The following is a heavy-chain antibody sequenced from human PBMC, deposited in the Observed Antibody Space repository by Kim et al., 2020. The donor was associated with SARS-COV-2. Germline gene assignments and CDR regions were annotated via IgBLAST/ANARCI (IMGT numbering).Heavy chain of an antibody. Sequence: SVKVSCKASGGTFSSYAISWVRQAPGQGLEWMGRIIPILGIANYAQKFQGRVTITADKSTSTAYMELSSLRSEDTAVYYCASTDCSSTSCYAGGVGMDVWGQGTTVTVSS. CDR3: ASTDCSSTSCYAGGVGMDV. CDR2: IIPILGIA. J-gene: IGHJ6*02. V-gene: IGHV1-69*04. CDR1: GGTFSSYA. D-gene: IGHD2-2*01.